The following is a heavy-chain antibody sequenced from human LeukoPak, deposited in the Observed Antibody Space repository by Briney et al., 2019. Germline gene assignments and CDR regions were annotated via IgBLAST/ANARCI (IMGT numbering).Heavy chain of an antibody. J-gene: IGHJ4*02. CDR2: IWYDGSNK. CDR1: GFTFSSYG. D-gene: IGHD1-1*01. Sequence: QPGRSLRLSCAASGFTFSSYGMHWVRQAPGKGLEWVAVIWYDGSNKYYADSVKGRFTISRDNSKNTLYLQMNSLRAEDTAVYYCARELSGTSFDYWGQGTLVTVSP. CDR3: ARELSGTSFDY. V-gene: IGHV3-33*01.